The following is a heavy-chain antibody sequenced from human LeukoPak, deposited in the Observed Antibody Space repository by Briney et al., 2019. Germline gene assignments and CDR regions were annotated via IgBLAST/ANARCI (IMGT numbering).Heavy chain of an antibody. D-gene: IGHD5-24*01. J-gene: IGHJ4*02. CDR2: INTSGGAT. CDR1: GFTFSSYG. Sequence: PGGTLRLSCAASGFTFSSYGMSWVRQAPGKGLEWVSAINTSGGATYHADSVKGRFTISRDKSKNTVALQMNSLRADDTARYYCAKDVEDLEVATAHYFDDWGQGTLVTVSS. CDR3: AKDVEDLEVATAHYFDD. V-gene: IGHV3-23*01.